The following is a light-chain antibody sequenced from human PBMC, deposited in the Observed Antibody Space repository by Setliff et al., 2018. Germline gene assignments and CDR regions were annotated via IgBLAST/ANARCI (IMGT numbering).Light chain of an antibody. CDR2: EVS. CDR3: MSYTTIRTYV. V-gene: IGLV2-14*01. CDR1: SSDVGAYSH. J-gene: IGLJ1*01. Sequence: QSVLTQPASVSGSPGQSITISCAGTSSDVGAYSHVSWYQQCPGKAPKLMISEVSNRPSGVSYRFSGSKSGNTASLTISGLQAEDEADYYCMSYTTIRTYVFGTGTKVTV.